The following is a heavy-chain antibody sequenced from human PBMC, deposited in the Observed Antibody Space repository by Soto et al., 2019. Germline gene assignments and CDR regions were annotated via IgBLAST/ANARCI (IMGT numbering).Heavy chain of an antibody. CDR1: GFTFSISA. J-gene: IGHJ5*02. V-gene: IGHV3-23*01. Sequence: PGGSLRLSCAASGFTFSISAMSWVRQAPGKGLQWVSSISYSDSNTYYADSVKGRFTISRDISMNTVYLQMTNLRVEDTAMYYRANGSYDWKGGWFDPWGQGTLVTVSS. CDR3: ANGSYDWKGGWFDP. CDR2: ISYSDSNT. D-gene: IGHD1-1*01.